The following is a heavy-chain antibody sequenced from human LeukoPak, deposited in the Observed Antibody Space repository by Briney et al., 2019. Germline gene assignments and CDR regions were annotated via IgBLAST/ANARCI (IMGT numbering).Heavy chain of an antibody. CDR1: GYNFPKSW. CDR2: INPDVSRI. J-gene: IGHJ4*02. CDR3: ARPDYFATHD. V-gene: IGHV5-51*01. D-gene: IGHD2/OR15-2a*01. Sequence: GESLKISCKASGYNFPKSWIGWVRPMPGKGLEWMAIINPDVSRIKYSPSFQGQVTISADRSINTAYLQWSSLRASDTAMYYCARPDYFATHDWGQGTLVTVSS.